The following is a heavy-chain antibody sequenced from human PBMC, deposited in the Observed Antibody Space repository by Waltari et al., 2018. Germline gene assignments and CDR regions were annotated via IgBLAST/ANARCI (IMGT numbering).Heavy chain of an antibody. V-gene: IGHV4-59*01. Sequence: QVQLQESGPGQVKPSETLSLTCTVSNGSITSFFWNWIRQSPGKGLEWIGYIYYTGSTDYNPSLKSRVTISVDTTKNQFSLRLNSVTAADTGGYYCARGRIHYTSNWFDPWGQGTLVTVSS. CDR2: IYYTGST. CDR3: ARGRIHYTSNWFDP. J-gene: IGHJ5*02. D-gene: IGHD3-10*01. CDR1: NGSITSFF.